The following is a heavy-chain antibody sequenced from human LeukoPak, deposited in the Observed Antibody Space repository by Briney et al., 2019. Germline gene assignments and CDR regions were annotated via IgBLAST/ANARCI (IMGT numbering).Heavy chain of an antibody. Sequence: SETLSLTCAVYGGSFSGYYWSWIRQPPGKGLEWIGYIYYSGSTNYNPSLKSRVTISVDTSKNQFSLKLSSVTAADTAVYYCARHARDFWSGYYPYYFDYWGQGTLVTVPS. V-gene: IGHV4-59*08. CDR1: GGSFSGYY. CDR2: IYYSGST. CDR3: ARHARDFWSGYYPYYFDY. J-gene: IGHJ4*02. D-gene: IGHD3-3*01.